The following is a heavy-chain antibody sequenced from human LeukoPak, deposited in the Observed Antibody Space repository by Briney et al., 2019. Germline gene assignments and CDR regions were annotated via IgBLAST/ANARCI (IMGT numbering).Heavy chain of an antibody. V-gene: IGHV3-23*01. CDR2: ISGSGGST. CDR3: ARCGSGSYYTDAFDI. D-gene: IGHD1-26*01. Sequence: PGGSLRLSCAASGFTFSSYAMSWVRQAPGKGLEWVSKISGSGGSTYYADSVKGRFTISRDNSKNTVYLQMNSLRAEDTAVYYCARCGSGSYYTDAFDIWGQGTMVTVSS. J-gene: IGHJ3*02. CDR1: GFTFSSYA.